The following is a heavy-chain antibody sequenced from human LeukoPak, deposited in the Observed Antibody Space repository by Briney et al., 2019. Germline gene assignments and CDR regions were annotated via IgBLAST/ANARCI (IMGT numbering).Heavy chain of an antibody. J-gene: IGHJ4*02. CDR1: GYTLTELS. Sequence: ASVKVSCKVSGYTLTELSMHWVRQAPGKGLEWMGGFDPEDGETIYAQKFQGRVTMTEDTSTDTAYMELSSLRSEDTAVYYCATGSDPYDYVWGSYRRDLDYWGQGTLVTVSS. CDR2: FDPEDGET. D-gene: IGHD3-16*02. V-gene: IGHV1-24*01. CDR3: ATGSDPYDYVWGSYRRDLDY.